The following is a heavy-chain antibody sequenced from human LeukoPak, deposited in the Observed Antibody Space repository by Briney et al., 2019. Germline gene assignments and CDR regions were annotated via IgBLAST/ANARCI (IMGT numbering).Heavy chain of an antibody. D-gene: IGHD2-21*02. CDR2: INHSGST. CDR1: GGSFSGYY. V-gene: IGHV4-34*01. J-gene: IGHJ4*02. Sequence: SEAQSLTCAVYGGSFSGYYWSWIRQPPGKGLEWIGEINHSGSTNYNPSLKSRVTISVDTSKNQFSLKLSSVTAADTAVYYCAVVTAISEPDYWGQGTLVTVSS. CDR3: AVVTAISEPDY.